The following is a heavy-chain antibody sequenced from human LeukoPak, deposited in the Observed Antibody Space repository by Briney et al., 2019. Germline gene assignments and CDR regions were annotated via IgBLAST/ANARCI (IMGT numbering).Heavy chain of an antibody. V-gene: IGHV4-61*02. CDR2: IYTSGST. Sequence: PSETLSLTCTVSGGSISSGSYYWSWIRQPAGKGLEWIGRIYTSGSTNYNPSLKSRVTISVDTSKNQFSLKLSSVTAADTAVYYCARGEGSGSYYNFPNYYYMDVWGKGTTVTVSS. D-gene: IGHD3-10*01. J-gene: IGHJ6*03. CDR3: ARGEGSGSYYNFPNYYYMDV. CDR1: GGSISSGSYY.